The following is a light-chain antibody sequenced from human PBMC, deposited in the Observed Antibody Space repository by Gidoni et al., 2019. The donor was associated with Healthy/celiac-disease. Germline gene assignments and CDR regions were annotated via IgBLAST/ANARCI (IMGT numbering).Light chain of an antibody. CDR3: QKYNSALSLT. CDR2: AAS. J-gene: IGKJ4*01. CDR1: QGISND. V-gene: IGKV1-27*01. Sequence: DIQMTPPPSSLSASVGDRVTITCRASQGISNDLAWYQQKPGKVPKLLIYAASTLQSGVPSRVSGSGSGTHFTLTISSLQPEDVATYYCQKYNSALSLTFGGGTKVEIK.